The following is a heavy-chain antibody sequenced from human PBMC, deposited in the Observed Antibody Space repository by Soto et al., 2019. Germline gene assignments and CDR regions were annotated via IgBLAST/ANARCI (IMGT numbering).Heavy chain of an antibody. CDR2: ISDTGTRT. J-gene: IGHJ5*02. D-gene: IGHD4-4*01. CDR3: AKSLDIHYKNWFDP. Sequence: QILESGGSLVQPGGSLSLSCVAAGFTFSSAAMNWVRQAPGKGLEWVSIISDTGTRTHYEDSVKGRFTISRDNSKNTLYLDMNSLRAEDTAVYYCAKSLDIHYKNWFDPWGQGTLVTVSS. V-gene: IGHV3-23*01. CDR1: GFTFSSAA.